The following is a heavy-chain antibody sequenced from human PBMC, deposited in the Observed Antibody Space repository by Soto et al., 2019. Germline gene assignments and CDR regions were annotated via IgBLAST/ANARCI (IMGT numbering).Heavy chain of an antibody. V-gene: IGHV1-69*13. Sequence: SVKVSCKASGGTFSSYAISWVRQAPGQGLEWMGGIIPIFGTANYAQKFQGRVTITADESTSTAYMELSSLRSEDTAVYYCANGYSIGYYAYYYYGMDVWGQGTTVTGSS. D-gene: IGHD3-22*01. CDR1: GGTFSSYA. J-gene: IGHJ6*02. CDR2: IIPIFGTA. CDR3: ANGYSIGYYAYYYYGMDV.